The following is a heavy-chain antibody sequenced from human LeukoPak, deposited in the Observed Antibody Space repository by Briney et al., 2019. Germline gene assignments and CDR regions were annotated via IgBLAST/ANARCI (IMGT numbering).Heavy chain of an antibody. CDR1: GYTFTSYG. Sequence: ASVKVSCKASGYTFTSYGISWVRQAPGQGLEWMGWISAYNGNTNYAQKLQGRVTMTTDTSTSTAYMELRSLRSDDTAVYYCARDPTYYYGSGSLSWFDPWGQGTLVTVSS. D-gene: IGHD3-10*01. CDR2: ISAYNGNT. J-gene: IGHJ5*02. V-gene: IGHV1-18*01. CDR3: ARDPTYYYGSGSLSWFDP.